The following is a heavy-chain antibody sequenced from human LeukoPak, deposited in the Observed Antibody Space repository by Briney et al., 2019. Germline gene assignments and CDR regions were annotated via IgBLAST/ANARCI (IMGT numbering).Heavy chain of an antibody. V-gene: IGHV3-74*01. D-gene: IGHD3-22*01. CDR2: INSDGSST. CDR3: ARVYSSGYYDAFDI. CDR1: GFTFSSYW. J-gene: IGHJ3*02. Sequence: PGGSLRLSCAASGFTFSSYWMHWVRQAPGKGLVWVSRINSDGSSTTYADSVKGRFTISRDNAKNTLYLQMNSLRAEDTAVYYCARVYSSGYYDAFDIWGQGTMVTVSS.